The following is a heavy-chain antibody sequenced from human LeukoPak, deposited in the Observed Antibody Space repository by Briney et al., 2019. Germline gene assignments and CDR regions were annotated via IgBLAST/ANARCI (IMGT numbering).Heavy chain of an antibody. CDR3: ARGSGDYGDYGYFDY. CDR1: GDSMNGYY. V-gene: IGHV4-59*01. D-gene: IGHD4-17*01. CDR2: IYYSGST. J-gene: IGHJ4*02. Sequence: SETLSLTCSVSGDSMNGYYWSWIRQPPGKGLEWIGCIYYSGSTNYNPSLKSRVAISVVTAKHQFSLKLSSGTAADTAVYYCARGSGDYGDYGYFDYWGQGTLVTVSS.